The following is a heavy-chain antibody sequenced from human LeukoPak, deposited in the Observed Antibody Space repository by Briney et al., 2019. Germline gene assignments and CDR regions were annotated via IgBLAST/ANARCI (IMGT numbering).Heavy chain of an antibody. CDR2: ISYDGSNK. D-gene: IGHD6-19*01. CDR3: AKDRVWIAVAGTDAFDI. Sequence: GGSLRLPCTASGFTFSSYGMHWVRQAPGKGLEWVAVISYDGSNKYYADSVKGRFTISRDNSKNTLYLQMNSLRAEDTAVYYCAKDRVWIAVAGTDAFDIWGQGTMVTVSS. J-gene: IGHJ3*02. CDR1: GFTFSSYG. V-gene: IGHV3-30*18.